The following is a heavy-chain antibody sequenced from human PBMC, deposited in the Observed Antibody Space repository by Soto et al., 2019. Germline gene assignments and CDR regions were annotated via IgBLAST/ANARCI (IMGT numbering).Heavy chain of an antibody. V-gene: IGHV4-34*01. CDR2: IDHSGST. Sequence: SETLSLTCAVYGGSFSGYYWNWFRQPPGKGLEWIGEIDHSGSTNYSPSLKSRVTISVDTSKKQFSLKVTSVTAADTAVDSCARPGAAAPDCYKYAMDVWGPGTTVTVSS. CDR1: GGSFSGYY. J-gene: IGHJ6*02. D-gene: IGHD2-2*01. CDR3: ARPGAAAPDCYKYAMDV.